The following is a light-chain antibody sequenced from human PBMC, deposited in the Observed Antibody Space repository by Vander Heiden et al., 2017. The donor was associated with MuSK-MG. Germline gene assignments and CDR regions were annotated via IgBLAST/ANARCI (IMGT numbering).Light chain of an antibody. V-gene: IGLV2-14*03. CDR1: PFDIGTFDS. CDR3: SSYSTNSTVL. J-gene: IGLJ3*02. Sequence: QSALTQPASVSASPGRSITISCIGGPFDIGTFDSVAWYQQHPGTAPKLILYHVNHRPSGVSSRFSGSKSGHTASLTVSGLLADDEADYFCSSYSTNSTVLFGGGTRLTVL. CDR2: HVN.